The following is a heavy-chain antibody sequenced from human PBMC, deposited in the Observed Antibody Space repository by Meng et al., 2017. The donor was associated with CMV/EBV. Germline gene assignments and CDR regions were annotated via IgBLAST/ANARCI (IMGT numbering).Heavy chain of an antibody. CDR2: ISDTGEYF. J-gene: IGHJ4*02. V-gene: IGHV3-11*01. CDR1: TFSDYY. Sequence: TFSDYYMIWLRQAPGKGLEWVSYISDTGEYFYYRDSVEGRFTISRDNAKNSVDLQMNSLRVEDAAVYYCARLPGSCSGGSCYWNYFDSWGQGSLVTVSS. D-gene: IGHD2-15*01. CDR3: ARLPGSCSGGSCYWNYFDS.